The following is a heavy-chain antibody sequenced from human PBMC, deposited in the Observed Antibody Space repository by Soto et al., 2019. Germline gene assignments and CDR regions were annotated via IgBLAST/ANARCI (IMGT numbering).Heavy chain of an antibody. Sequence: QLQLQESGPGLVKPSETLSLTCTVSGGSISSSSYYWGWIRQPPGKGLEWIGSIYYSGSTYYNPSLKSRVTISVDTSKNQFSLKLSSVTAADTAVYYCARPAFGGDPFDYWRQGTLVTVSS. J-gene: IGHJ4*02. CDR3: ARPAFGGDPFDY. V-gene: IGHV4-39*01. D-gene: IGHD2-21*02. CDR1: GGSISSSSYY. CDR2: IYYSGST.